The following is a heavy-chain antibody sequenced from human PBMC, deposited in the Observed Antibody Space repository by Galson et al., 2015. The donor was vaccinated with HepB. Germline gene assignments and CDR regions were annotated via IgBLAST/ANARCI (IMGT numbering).Heavy chain of an antibody. CDR3: ARAGVVPAARTIEFDY. Sequence: SVKVSCKASGYTFTSYYMHWVRQAPGQGLEWMGIINPSGGSTSYAQKLQGRVTMTRDTSTSTVYVELSSLRSEDTAVYYCARAGVVPAARTIEFDYWGQGTLVTVSS. D-gene: IGHD2-2*01. V-gene: IGHV1-46*04. CDR1: GYTFTSYY. J-gene: IGHJ4*02. CDR2: INPSGGST.